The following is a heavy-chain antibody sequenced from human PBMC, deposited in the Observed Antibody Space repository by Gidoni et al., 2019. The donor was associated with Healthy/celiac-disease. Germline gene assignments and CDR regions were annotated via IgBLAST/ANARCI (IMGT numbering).Heavy chain of an antibody. V-gene: IGHV1-2*02. CDR3: ARTANYYDSSGYLDY. CDR2: INPNSGGT. Sequence: QVQLVQSGAELKKPGASVKVSCKASGYNFTGYYMHWVRQAPGQGLEWMGWINPNSGGTNYAQKFQGRVTMTRDTSISTAYMELSRLRSDDTAVYYCARTANYYDSSGYLDYWGQGTLVTVSS. J-gene: IGHJ4*02. D-gene: IGHD3-22*01. CDR1: GYNFTGYY.